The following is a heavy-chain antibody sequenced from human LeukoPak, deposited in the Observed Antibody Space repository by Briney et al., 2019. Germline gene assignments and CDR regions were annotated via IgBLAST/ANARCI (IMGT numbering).Heavy chain of an antibody. CDR1: GFTFSDYY. D-gene: IGHD6-19*01. V-gene: IGHV3-11*04. CDR3: AKDQWQRGADDAFDI. Sequence: GGSLRLSCAASGFTFSDYYMSWIRQAPGKGLEWVSYISSSGSTIYYADSVKGRFTISRDNAKNSLYLQMNSLRAEDTAVYYCAKDQWQRGADDAFDIWGQGTMVTVSS. J-gene: IGHJ3*02. CDR2: ISSSGSTI.